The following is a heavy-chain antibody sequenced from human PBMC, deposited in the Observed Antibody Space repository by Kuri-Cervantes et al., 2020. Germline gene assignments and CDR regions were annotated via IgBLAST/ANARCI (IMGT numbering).Heavy chain of an antibody. CDR1: GFTFDDYA. D-gene: IGHD2-21*01. J-gene: IGHJ6*02. Sequence: SLKISCAASGFTFDDYAMRWVRQAPGKGLEWVSGISWNSGSIGYADSVKGRFTISRDNAKNSLYLQMNSLRAGDTAVYYCARGLRGGYYGMDVWGQGTTVTVSS. CDR2: ISWNSGSI. CDR3: ARGLRGGYYGMDV. V-gene: IGHV3-9*01.